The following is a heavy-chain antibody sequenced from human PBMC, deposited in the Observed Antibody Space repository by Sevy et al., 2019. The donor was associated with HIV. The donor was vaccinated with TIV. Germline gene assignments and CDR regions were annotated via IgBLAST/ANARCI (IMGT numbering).Heavy chain of an antibody. J-gene: IGHJ6*02. D-gene: IGHD3-10*01. CDR2: IYHSGST. V-gene: IGHV4-38-2*02. Sequence: SESLSLTCTVSGYSISSGYYWGWIRQPPGKGLEWIGSIYHSGSTYYNPSLKSRVTISVDTSKNQVSLKLSSETAADTAVYYCAREKNYYGSGSYSYYYGMDVWGQGTTVTVSS. CDR3: AREKNYYGSGSYSYYYGMDV. CDR1: GYSISSGYY.